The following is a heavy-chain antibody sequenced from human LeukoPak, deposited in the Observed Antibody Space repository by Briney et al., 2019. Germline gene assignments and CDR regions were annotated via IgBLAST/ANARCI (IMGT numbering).Heavy chain of an antibody. CDR2: INRNGGST. Sequence: GGSLRLSCAASGFTFDDYGMSWVRQAPGKGLEWVSGINRNGGSTGYADSVKGRFTISRDNAKNSLYLQMNSLRAEDTALYHCARGLAAAGTGAFDIWGQGTMVTVSS. CDR3: ARGLAAAGTGAFDI. CDR1: GFTFDDYG. D-gene: IGHD6-13*01. V-gene: IGHV3-20*01. J-gene: IGHJ3*02.